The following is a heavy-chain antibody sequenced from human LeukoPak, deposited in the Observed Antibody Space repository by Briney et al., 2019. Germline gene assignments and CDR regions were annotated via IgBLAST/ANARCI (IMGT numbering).Heavy chain of an antibody. J-gene: IGHJ6*03. CDR2: MSVTGRTI. CDR1: GFSASDFY. V-gene: IGHV3-11*01. D-gene: IGHD6-13*01. CDR3: ARGRVSSSTWYSTYYYYFYMDV. Sequence: GGSLRLSCAASGFSASDFYMTWIRQSPGTGLEWISYMSVTGRTIYYANSVRGRFTISRDNNRNSLDLQMNSLGTDDTAVYFCARGRVSSSTWYSTYYYYFYMDVWGKGTTVTVSS.